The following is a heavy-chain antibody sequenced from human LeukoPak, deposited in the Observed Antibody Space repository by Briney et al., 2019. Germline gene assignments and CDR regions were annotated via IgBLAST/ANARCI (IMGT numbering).Heavy chain of an antibody. V-gene: IGHV4-39*07. D-gene: IGHD3-9*01. CDR3: ARENPGDISYYDILTGYPNAYYFDY. Sequence: PSETLSLTCTVSGGSISSSSYYWGWIRQPPGKGLEWIGSIYYSGSTYYNPSLKSRVTISVDTSKNQFSLKLSSVTAADTAVYYCARENPGDISYYDILTGYPNAYYFDYWGQGTLVTVSS. J-gene: IGHJ4*02. CDR2: IYYSGST. CDR1: GGSISSSSYY.